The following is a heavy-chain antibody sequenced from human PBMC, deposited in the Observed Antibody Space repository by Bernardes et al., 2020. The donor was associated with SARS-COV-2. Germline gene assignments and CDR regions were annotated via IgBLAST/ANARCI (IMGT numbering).Heavy chain of an antibody. V-gene: IGHV3-33*01. CDR3: ARGQRIAVAGTGYFQH. Sequence: GGSLRLSCVASGFTFSSYGMHRVRQAPGKGLAWVAVLWYAGSTKYYADSVKGRFTISRDNSKNTLYLQMNSLRAEDTAVYYCARGQRIAVAGTGYFQHWGQGTLVTVSS. CDR1: GFTFSSYG. J-gene: IGHJ1*01. D-gene: IGHD6-19*01. CDR2: LWYAGSTK.